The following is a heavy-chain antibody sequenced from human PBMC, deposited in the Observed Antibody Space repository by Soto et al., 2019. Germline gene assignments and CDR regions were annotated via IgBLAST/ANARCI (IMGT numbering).Heavy chain of an antibody. CDR3: VKEFGVAGSSYESFFDY. Sequence: QVQLVESGGGVVQPGGSLRLSCAASGFTLSSHGMQWVRQAPGKGLEWAAVVSYDGGTKYYADSVKGRFTISRDNSKNTLYLQMNSLRAEDTAVYYCVKEFGVAGSSYESFFDYWGQGTLVTVSS. V-gene: IGHV3-30*18. CDR1: GFTLSSHG. J-gene: IGHJ4*02. CDR2: VSYDGGTK. D-gene: IGHD5-18*01.